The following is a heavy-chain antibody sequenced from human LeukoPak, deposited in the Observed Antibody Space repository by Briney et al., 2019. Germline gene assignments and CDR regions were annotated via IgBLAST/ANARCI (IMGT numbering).Heavy chain of an antibody. V-gene: IGHV4-59*08. CDR3: ARRDPRGTTAYYYGMDV. Sequence: SETLSLTCTVSGGSISSYYWSWIRQPPGKGLEWIAYISDIGSINYNPSLKSRVTISVDTSKNHFSLKLSSVTAADTAVYYCARRDPRGTTAYYYGMDVWGQGTTVTVSS. CDR1: GGSISSYY. D-gene: IGHD4-17*01. CDR2: ISDIGSI. J-gene: IGHJ6*02.